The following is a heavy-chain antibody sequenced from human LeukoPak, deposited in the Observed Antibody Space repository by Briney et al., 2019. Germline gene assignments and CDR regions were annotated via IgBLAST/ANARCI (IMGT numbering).Heavy chain of an antibody. D-gene: IGHD4-23*01. Sequence: ASVKVSCKASGGTFSSYAISWVRQAPGQGLEWMGGIIPIFGTTNYAQKFQDRVTITADKSTSTAYMELSSLRSEDTAVYYCARVKIRWWNAFDIWGQGTMVTVSS. CDR2: IIPIFGTT. CDR1: GGTFSSYA. J-gene: IGHJ3*02. V-gene: IGHV1-69*06. CDR3: ARVKIRWWNAFDI.